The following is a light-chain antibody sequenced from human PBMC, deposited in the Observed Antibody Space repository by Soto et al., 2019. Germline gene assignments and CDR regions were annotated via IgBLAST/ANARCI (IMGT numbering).Light chain of an antibody. Sequence: QSALTQPASGSGSPGHSITISCTGTSSDVGGYNFVYWYQHHPGKAPKLLIYDVGNRPSGVSDRFSGSKSGNTASLTISGFRAEDEAEYHCASYTSTTTPVFGTGTKVTVL. V-gene: IGLV2-14*03. CDR1: SSDVGGYNF. CDR2: DVG. J-gene: IGLJ1*01. CDR3: ASYTSTTTPV.